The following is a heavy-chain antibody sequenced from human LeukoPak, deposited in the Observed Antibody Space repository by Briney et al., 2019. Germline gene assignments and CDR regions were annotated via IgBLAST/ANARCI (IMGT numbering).Heavy chain of an antibody. CDR1: GFTFSSYE. D-gene: IGHD3-10*01. V-gene: IGHV3-48*03. J-gene: IGHJ6*03. CDR2: ISSSGSTI. CDR3: ARAVTGIKYYYYYYMDV. Sequence: PGGSLRLSCAASGFTFSSYEMNWVRQAPGKGLEWVSYISSSGSTIYYADSVKGRFTISRDNAKNSLYLQMNSLRAEDTAVYYCARAVTGIKYYYYYYMDVWGKGTTVTISS.